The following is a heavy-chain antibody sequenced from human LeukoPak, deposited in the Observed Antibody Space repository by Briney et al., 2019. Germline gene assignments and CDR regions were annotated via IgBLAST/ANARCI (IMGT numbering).Heavy chain of an antibody. CDR2: IIPIFGTA. D-gene: IGHD6-13*01. J-gene: IGHJ4*02. CDR3: ARDGGIAAAGLY. Sequence: GASVKVSCKASGGTFSSYAISWVRQAPGQGLEWTGGIIPIFGTANYAQKFQGRVTITTDESTSTAYMELSSLRSEDTAVYYCARDGGIAAAGLYWGQGTLVTVSS. V-gene: IGHV1-69*05. CDR1: GGTFSSYA.